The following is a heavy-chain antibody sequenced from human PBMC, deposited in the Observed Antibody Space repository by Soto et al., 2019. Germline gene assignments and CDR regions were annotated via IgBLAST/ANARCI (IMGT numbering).Heavy chain of an antibody. Sequence: SQTLSLTCAISGDSVSSNSAAWNWIRQSPSRGLEWLGRTYYRSKWYNDYAVSVKSRITINPDTSKNQFSLQLNSVTPEDTAVYYCARVRYIAVAGTMTFDIWGQATMVTVSS. V-gene: IGHV6-1*01. CDR3: ARVRYIAVAGTMTFDI. CDR2: TYYRSKWYN. J-gene: IGHJ3*02. D-gene: IGHD6-19*01. CDR1: GDSVSSNSAA.